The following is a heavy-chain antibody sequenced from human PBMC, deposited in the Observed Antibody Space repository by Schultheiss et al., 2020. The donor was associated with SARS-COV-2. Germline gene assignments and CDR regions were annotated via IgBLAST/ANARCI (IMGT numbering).Heavy chain of an antibody. J-gene: IGHJ6*03. Sequence: GESLKISCAASGFTVSSNYMSWVRQAPGKGLEWVSVIYSGGSTYYADSVKGRFTISRDNSKNTLYLQMNSLRAEDTAVYYCARDLAAPGPLLYYYQYMDVWGKGTTVTVSS. CDR2: IYSGGST. D-gene: IGHD6-6*01. V-gene: IGHV3-53*01. CDR1: GFTVSSNY. CDR3: ARDLAAPGPLLYYYQYMDV.